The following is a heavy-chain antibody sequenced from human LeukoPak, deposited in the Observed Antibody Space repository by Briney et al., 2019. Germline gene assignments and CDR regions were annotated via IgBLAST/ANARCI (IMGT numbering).Heavy chain of an antibody. CDR1: GFAFSGFA. CDR2: VSGSGANT. Sequence: GGSLRLSCSASGFAFSGFAMGWVRQAPGKGLEWVSCVSGSGANTYYADSVEGRFTISRDNSRNTLSLQMNSLRAEDTALYYCARGRGGDYVPSRFDYWGQGALVTVSS. CDR3: ARGRGGDYVPSRFDY. D-gene: IGHD4-17*01. V-gene: IGHV3-23*01. J-gene: IGHJ4*02.